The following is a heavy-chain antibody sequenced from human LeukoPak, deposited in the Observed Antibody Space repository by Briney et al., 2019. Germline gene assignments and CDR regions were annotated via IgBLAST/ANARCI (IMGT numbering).Heavy chain of an antibody. D-gene: IGHD3-22*01. CDR3: AKELPETYYYDSSGSY. CDR2: ISGSGGST. CDR1: GFTFSSYA. J-gene: IGHJ4*02. V-gene: IGHV3-23*01. Sequence: GGSLRLSCAASGFTFSSYAMSRVRQAPGKGLEWVSAISGSGGSTYYADSVKGRFTISRDNSKNTLYLQMNSLRAEDTAVYYCAKELPETYYYDSSGSYWGQGTLVTVSS.